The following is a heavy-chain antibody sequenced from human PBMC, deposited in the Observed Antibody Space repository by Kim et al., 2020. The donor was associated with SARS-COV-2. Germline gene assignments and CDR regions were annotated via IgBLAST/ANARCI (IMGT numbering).Heavy chain of an antibody. CDR2: ISSNGGST. CDR1: GFTFSSYA. V-gene: IGHV3-64D*06. Sequence: GGSLRLSCSASGFTFSSYAMHWVRQAPGKGLEYVSAISSNGGSTYYADSVTGRFTISRDNSKNTLYLQMSSLRPEDTAVYYCVKDPTGDYVWGSYRWSVGWFDPWGQGTLFTVSS. D-gene: IGHD3-16*02. J-gene: IGHJ5*02. CDR3: VKDPTGDYVWGSYRWSVGWFDP.